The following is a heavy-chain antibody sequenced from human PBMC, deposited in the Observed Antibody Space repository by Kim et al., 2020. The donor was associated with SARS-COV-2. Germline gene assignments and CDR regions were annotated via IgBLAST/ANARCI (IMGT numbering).Heavy chain of an antibody. CDR1: GFTFSSYA. V-gene: IGHV3-30*04. D-gene: IGHD6-19*01. Sequence: GGSLRLSCAASGFTFSSYAMHWVRQAPGKGLEWVAVISYDGSNKYYADSVKGRFTISRDNSKNTLYLQMNSLRAEDTAVYYCANWADSSGRTFYYWGQATLVTVS. CDR2: ISYDGSNK. J-gene: IGHJ4*02. CDR3: ANWADSSGRTFYY.